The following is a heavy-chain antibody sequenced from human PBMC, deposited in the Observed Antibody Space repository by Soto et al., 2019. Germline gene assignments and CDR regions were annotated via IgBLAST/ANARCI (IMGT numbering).Heavy chain of an antibody. J-gene: IGHJ4*02. D-gene: IGHD6-6*01. V-gene: IGHV4-34*01. CDR2: INHSGST. CDR3: ARGNSSSRLFDY. Sequence: SETLSLTCAVYGGSFSGYYWSWIRQPPGKGLEWIGEINHSGSTNYNPSIKSRVTISVDTSKNQFSLKLSSVTAADTAVYYCARGNSSSRLFDYWVQRTLVTVSS. CDR1: GGSFSGYY.